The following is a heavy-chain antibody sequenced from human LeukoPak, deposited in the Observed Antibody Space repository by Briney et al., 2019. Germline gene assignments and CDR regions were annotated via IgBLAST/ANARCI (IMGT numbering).Heavy chain of an antibody. CDR1: GFTFSSYW. CDR3: ARGGVWAHDAFDI. CDR2: IKQDGSEK. J-gene: IGHJ3*02. Sequence: GGSLRLSCAASGFTFSSYWMSWVRQAPGKGLEWAANIKQDGSEKYYVDSVKGRFTISRDNAKNSLYLQMNSLRAEDTAVYYCARGGVWAHDAFDIWGQGTMVTVSS. D-gene: IGHD3-10*01. V-gene: IGHV3-7*01.